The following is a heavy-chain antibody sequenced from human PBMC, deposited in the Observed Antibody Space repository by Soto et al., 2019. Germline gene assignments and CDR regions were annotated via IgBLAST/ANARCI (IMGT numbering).Heavy chain of an antibody. V-gene: IGHV3-53*01. J-gene: IGHJ6*02. Sequence: HPGGSLRLSCAASGFTVSSNYMSWVRQAPGKGLEWVSVIYSGGSTYYADSVKGRFTISRDNSKNTLYLQMNSLRAEDTAVYYCATSMGGGGQIIYYLMDVRAQGTTVTVSS. CDR2: IYSGGST. D-gene: IGHD2-21*01. CDR3: ATSMGGGGQIIYYLMDV. CDR1: GFTVSSNY.